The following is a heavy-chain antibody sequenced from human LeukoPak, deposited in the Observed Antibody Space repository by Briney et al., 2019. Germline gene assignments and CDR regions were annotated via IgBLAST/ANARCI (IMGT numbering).Heavy chain of an antibody. D-gene: IGHD5-12*01. CDR2: ITSSGTTK. Sequence: GGSLRLSCAVSGFTFRSYEMNWVRQAPGKGLEWISYITSSGTTKYYADSVKGRFTISRDSAKNSLYLQMNSLRDEDTAVYYCARDRGIVATIETYAYYGMDVWGKGTTVTVSS. J-gene: IGHJ6*04. CDR3: ARDRGIVATIETYAYYGMDV. V-gene: IGHV3-48*03. CDR1: GFTFRSYE.